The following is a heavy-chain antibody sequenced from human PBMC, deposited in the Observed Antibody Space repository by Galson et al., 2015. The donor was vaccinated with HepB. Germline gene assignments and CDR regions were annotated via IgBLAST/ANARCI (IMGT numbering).Heavy chain of an antibody. Sequence: SVKVSCKASGGTLSSYAISWVRQAPGQGLEWMGGIIPIFGTANYAQKFQGRVTITADESTSTAYMELSSLRSEDTAVYYCARWTLAGYYFDYWGQGTLVTVSS. CDR1: GGTLSSYA. CDR2: IIPIFGTA. CDR3: ARWTLAGYYFDY. D-gene: IGHD3-10*01. J-gene: IGHJ4*02. V-gene: IGHV1-69*13.